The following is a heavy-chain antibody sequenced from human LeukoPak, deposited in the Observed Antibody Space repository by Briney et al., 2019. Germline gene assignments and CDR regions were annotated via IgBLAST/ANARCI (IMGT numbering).Heavy chain of an antibody. CDR2: IDWDDDK. CDR1: GFSLSTSGMC. J-gene: IGHJ4*02. D-gene: IGHD3-16*02. Sequence: SGPALVKPTQTLTLTCTFSGFSLSTSGMCVSWIRRPPGKALEWLARIDWDDDKYYSTSLKTRLTISKDTSKNQVVLTMTNMDPVHTATYYCARSRMITFGGVIARPLYYFDYWGQGTLVTVSS. CDR3: ARSRMITFGGVIARPLYYFDY. V-gene: IGHV2-70*11.